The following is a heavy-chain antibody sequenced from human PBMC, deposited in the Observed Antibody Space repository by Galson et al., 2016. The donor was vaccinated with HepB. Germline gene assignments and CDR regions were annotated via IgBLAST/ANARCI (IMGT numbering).Heavy chain of an antibody. J-gene: IGHJ6*02. V-gene: IGHV3-11*01. CDR3: ARGAGELLDYGMDV. CDR2: ISGSGSTI. D-gene: IGHD1-26*01. Sequence: SLRLSCAASGFTFSDYYMSWIRQAPGKGLEWISYISGSGSTIYYADSVKGRCTISRDNAKNSLYLQMTSLRAEDTAVYYCARGAGELLDYGMDVWGQGTTVTVSS. CDR1: GFTFSDYY.